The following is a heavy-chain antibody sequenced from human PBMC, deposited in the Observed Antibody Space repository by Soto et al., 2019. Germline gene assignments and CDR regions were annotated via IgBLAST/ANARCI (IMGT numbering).Heavy chain of an antibody. CDR1: GFTFRSYG. Sequence: GGSMGLSCAASGFTFRSYGMHWVRTNPGKGLEWVAVISYDGSNKYYADSVKGRFTISRDNSKNTLYLQMNSLRAEDTAVYYCAKDLTVVVAAAFDYWGQGTLVTVSS. J-gene: IGHJ4*02. D-gene: IGHD2-15*01. V-gene: IGHV3-30*18. CDR2: ISYDGSNK. CDR3: AKDLTVVVAAAFDY.